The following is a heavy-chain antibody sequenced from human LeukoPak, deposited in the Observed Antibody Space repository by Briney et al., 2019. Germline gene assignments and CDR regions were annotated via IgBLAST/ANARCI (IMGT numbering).Heavy chain of an antibody. CDR2: ISGSGGST. V-gene: IGHV3-23*01. D-gene: IGHD6-13*01. J-gene: IGHJ4*02. CDR1: GFTFSSYA. CDR3: AKGSSSRSFDY. Sequence: LAGGSLRLSCAASGFTFSSYAISWVRQAPGKGLEWVSAISGSGGSTYYANSVKGRFTISRDNSKNTLYLQMNSLRAEDTAVYYCAKGSSSRSFDYWGQGTLVTVSS.